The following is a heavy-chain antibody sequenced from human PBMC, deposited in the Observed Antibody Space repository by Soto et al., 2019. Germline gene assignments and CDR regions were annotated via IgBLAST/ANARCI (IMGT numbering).Heavy chain of an antibody. CDR2: MNPNSGNT. Sequence: EAPMKVSCKSSGYTFTSYDVNWLRQATGQGLEWMGWMNPNSGNTGYAQKFQGRVTMTRNTSISTAYMELSSLRSEDTAVYYCARAYSGYDYFDYWGQGNLVTGSS. CDR1: GYTFTSYD. J-gene: IGHJ4*02. CDR3: ARAYSGYDYFDY. D-gene: IGHD5-12*01. V-gene: IGHV1-8*01.